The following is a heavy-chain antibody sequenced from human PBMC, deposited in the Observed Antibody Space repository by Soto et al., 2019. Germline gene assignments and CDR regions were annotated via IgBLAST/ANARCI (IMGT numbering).Heavy chain of an antibody. CDR2: IIPVSGTA. J-gene: IGHJ5*02. Sequence: QVHLEQSGAEVKKPGSSVKFSCKFSGGTFSSYVIIWVRQAPGQGLEWMGGIIPVSGTANYAQKFHGRVTMSADAATNTAYMELSSVRFDDTAVYYCATVDRSVALVGWFDLWGQGTLVTVSA. CDR1: GGTFSSYV. D-gene: IGHD3-9*01. CDR3: ATVDRSVALVGWFDL. V-gene: IGHV1-69*01.